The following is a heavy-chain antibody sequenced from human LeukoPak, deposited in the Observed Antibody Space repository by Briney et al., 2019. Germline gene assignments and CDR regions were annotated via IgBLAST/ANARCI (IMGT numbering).Heavy chain of an antibody. J-gene: IGHJ4*02. V-gene: IGHV3-NL1*01. CDR2: ITGSGSRT. D-gene: IGHD3-3*01. CDR3: ARGMFGGYCTDY. CDR1: GFTFSSYG. Sequence: GGSLRLSCAASGFTFSSYGMHWVRQAPGKGLEWVSSITGSGSRTQYADSVQGRFTISRDNSKNTLYLQMNSLRAEDTAVYYCARGMFGGYCTDYWGQGTWVPVSS.